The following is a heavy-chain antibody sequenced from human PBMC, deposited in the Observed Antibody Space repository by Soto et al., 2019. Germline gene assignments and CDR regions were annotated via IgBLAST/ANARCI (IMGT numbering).Heavy chain of an antibody. CDR2: IGTAGDT. Sequence: GGSLRLSCAASGFTFSSYDMHWVRQATGKGLEWVSAIGTAGDTYYPGSVKGRFTISRENAKNQFSLKLSSMTAADTAVYYCARTGHLFDYWGQGSQVTVSS. J-gene: IGHJ4*02. V-gene: IGHV3-13*01. CDR1: GFTFSSYD. CDR3: ARTGHLFDY.